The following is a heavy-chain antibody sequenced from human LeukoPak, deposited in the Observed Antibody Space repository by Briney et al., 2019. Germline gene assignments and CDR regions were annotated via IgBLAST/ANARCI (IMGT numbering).Heavy chain of an antibody. Sequence: GGSLRLSCAASGFTFSSCGMHWVRQAPGKGLEWVAVISYDGSNKYYADSVKGRFTISRDNSKNTLYLQMNSLRAEDTAVYYCAKGAYGDYVLGAFDIWGQGTMVTVSS. CDR3: AKGAYGDYVLGAFDI. D-gene: IGHD4-17*01. CDR2: ISYDGSNK. CDR1: GFTFSSCG. V-gene: IGHV3-30*18. J-gene: IGHJ3*02.